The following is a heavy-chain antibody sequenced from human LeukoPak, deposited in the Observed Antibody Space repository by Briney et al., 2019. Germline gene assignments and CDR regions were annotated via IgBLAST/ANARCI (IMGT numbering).Heavy chain of an antibody. CDR3: AKGGLGNDYIDY. Sequence: PGGSLGLSCAASGFTFSRHAMSWVRQAPGKGLEWVSAISGSGGSTYYADSAKGRFTISRDNSKNTLYLQMNSLRAEDTAVYYCAKGGLGNDYIDYWGQGTLVTVSS. V-gene: IGHV3-23*01. CDR2: ISGSGGST. D-gene: IGHD3-16*01. CDR1: GFTFSRHA. J-gene: IGHJ4*02.